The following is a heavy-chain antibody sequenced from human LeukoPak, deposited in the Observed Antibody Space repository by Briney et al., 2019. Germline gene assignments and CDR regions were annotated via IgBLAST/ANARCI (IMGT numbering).Heavy chain of an antibody. CDR1: GYTFTGYY. J-gene: IGHJ3*02. D-gene: IGHD3-10*01. Sequence: GASVKVSCKASGYTFTGYYMHWVRQAPGQGLEWMGWINPNSGGTNYAQKFQGRVTMTRDTSISTAYMELSRLRSEDTAVYYCARDPKKTYYYGSGSPTDAFDIWGQGTMVTVSS. CDR3: ARDPKKTYYYGSGSPTDAFDI. V-gene: IGHV1-2*02. CDR2: INPNSGGT.